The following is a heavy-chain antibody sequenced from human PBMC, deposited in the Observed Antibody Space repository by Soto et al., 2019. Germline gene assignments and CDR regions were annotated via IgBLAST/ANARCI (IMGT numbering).Heavy chain of an antibody. D-gene: IGHD7-27*01. V-gene: IGHV3-49*03. Sequence: SLRLSCTASGFTFGDYAMSWFRQAPGKGLEWVGFIRSKAYGGTTEYAASVKGRFTISRDDSKSIAYLQMNSLKTEDTAVYYCTLTGDSYYYGMDVWGQGTTVTVSS. CDR1: GFTFGDYA. CDR2: IRSKAYGGTT. J-gene: IGHJ6*02. CDR3: TLTGDSYYYGMDV.